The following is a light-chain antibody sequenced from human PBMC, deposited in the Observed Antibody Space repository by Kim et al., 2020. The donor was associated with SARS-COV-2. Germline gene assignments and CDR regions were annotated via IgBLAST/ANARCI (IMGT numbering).Light chain of an antibody. CDR3: QAWDSSTVWV. CDR1: KLGDKY. CDR2: QDS. J-gene: IGLJ3*02. Sequence: SYELTQPPSVSVSPGQTASITCSGDKLGDKYACWYQQKPGQSPVVVIYQDSKRPSGIPERFSGSNSWNTATLTISGTQAMDEADYYCQAWDSSTVWVFGGGTQLTAL. V-gene: IGLV3-1*01.